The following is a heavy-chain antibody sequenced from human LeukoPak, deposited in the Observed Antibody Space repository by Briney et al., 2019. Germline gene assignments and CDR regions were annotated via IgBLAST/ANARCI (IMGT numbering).Heavy chain of an antibody. J-gene: IGHJ6*03. Sequence: GESLKISCQGSGYNFPIYWIGWVRQMPGQGLEWMGIIYPDDSNTIYGPSLQGQVTISADKSINTAYLEWSSLKASDTAIYYCARQGAAGKYYYYMDVWGKGTTVTVSS. CDR1: GYNFPIYW. CDR2: IYPDDSNT. CDR3: ARQGAAGKYYYYMDV. V-gene: IGHV5-51*01. D-gene: IGHD6-13*01.